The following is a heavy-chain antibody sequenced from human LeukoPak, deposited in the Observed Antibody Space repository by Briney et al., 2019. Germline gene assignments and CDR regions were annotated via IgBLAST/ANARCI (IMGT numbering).Heavy chain of an antibody. CDR1: GFTFSSYS. V-gene: IGHV3-21*01. CDR3: ARDRDRYDFWSGSLGP. D-gene: IGHD3-3*01. J-gene: IGHJ5*02. Sequence: GGSLRLSCAASGFTFSSYSMNWVRQAPGKGLEWVSSISSSSSYIYYADSVKGRFTISRDNAKNSLYLQMNSLRAEDTAVYYCARDRDRYDFWSGSLGPWGQGTLVTVSS. CDR2: ISSSSSYI.